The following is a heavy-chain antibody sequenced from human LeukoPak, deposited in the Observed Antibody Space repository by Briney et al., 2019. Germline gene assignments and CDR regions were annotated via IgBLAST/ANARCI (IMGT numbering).Heavy chain of an antibody. J-gene: IGHJ4*02. V-gene: IGHV3-23*01. CDR2: ISASGP. CDR3: AKWVGATTGYFDY. D-gene: IGHD1-26*01. Sequence: GGSLRLSCAASGFTFSRLAMTWVRQAPGKGLEWVSTISASGPYYADAVRGRFTISRDNSRNTLSLQMDSLRAEDTAVYYCAKWVGATTGYFDYWGQGTLVTVSS. CDR1: GFTFSRLA.